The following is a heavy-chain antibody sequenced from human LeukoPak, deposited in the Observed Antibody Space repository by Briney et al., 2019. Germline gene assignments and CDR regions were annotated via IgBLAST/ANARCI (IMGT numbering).Heavy chain of an antibody. CDR2: IIPILGIA. J-gene: IGHJ4*02. V-gene: IGHV1-69*04. Sequence: SVKVSCKASGYTFTSYGISWVRQAPGQGLEWMGRIIPILGIANYAQKFQGRVTITADKSTSTAYMELSSLRSEDTAVYYRARAYQVGWLQSGPFDYWGQGTLVTVSS. CDR1: GYTFTSYG. CDR3: ARAYQVGWLQSGPFDY. D-gene: IGHD5-24*01.